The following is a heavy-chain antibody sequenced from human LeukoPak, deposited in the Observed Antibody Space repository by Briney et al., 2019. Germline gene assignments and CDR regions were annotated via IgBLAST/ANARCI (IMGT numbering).Heavy chain of an antibody. D-gene: IGHD3-22*01. CDR3: ASQTGYYYDSSGPFDY. V-gene: IGHV4-30-4*01. J-gene: IGHJ4*02. Sequence: SQTLSLTCTVSGGSFSSGDYYWSWIRQPPGKGLEWIGYIYYSGSAYYNPSLKSRVTISVDTSKNQFSLKLSSVTAADTAVYYCASQTGYYYDSSGPFDYWGQGTLVTVSS. CDR1: GGSFSSGDYY. CDR2: IYYSGSA.